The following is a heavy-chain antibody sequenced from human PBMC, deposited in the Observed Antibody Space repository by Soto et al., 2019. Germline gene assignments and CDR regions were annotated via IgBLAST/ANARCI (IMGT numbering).Heavy chain of an antibody. J-gene: IGHJ4*02. D-gene: IGHD3-16*01. CDR1: GFTFTNYY. V-gene: IGHV1-18*01. CDR3: ARGETYYVNRYFDY. Sequence: QVQLVQSGAEVKKPWASVKVSCKTSGFTFTNYYINWVRQAPGQGLEVMGWISAYSGNTNYAQNLQGRVTMTTDTTASTAYLELRSLRSDDTAVYFCARGETYYVNRYFDYWGQGTLVTVSS. CDR2: ISAYSGNT.